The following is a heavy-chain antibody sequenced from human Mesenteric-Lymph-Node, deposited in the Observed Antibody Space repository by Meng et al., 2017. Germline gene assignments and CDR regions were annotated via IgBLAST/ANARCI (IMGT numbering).Heavy chain of an antibody. J-gene: IGHJ5*02. V-gene: IGHV4-4*02. CDR3: ARVAAAGNEWFDP. D-gene: IGHD6-13*01. Sequence: QVHLQWSGPGLGKPSETLSLTCAVSGGSISSINGWTWVRQPPGKGLEWIGEIYHSGSTNYNPSLKSRVTISVDKSKNQFSLKLSSVTAADTAVYYCARVAAAGNEWFDPWGQGTLVTVSS. CDR1: GGSISSING. CDR2: IYHSGST.